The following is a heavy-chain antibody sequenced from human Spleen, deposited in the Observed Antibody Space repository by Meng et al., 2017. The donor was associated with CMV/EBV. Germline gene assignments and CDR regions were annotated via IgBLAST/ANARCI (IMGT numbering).Heavy chain of an antibody. CDR3: ARCGQLQYYYGMDV. Sequence: SETLSLSCTVSGGSISSSSYYWGWIRQPPGKGLEWIGSIYYSGSTYYNPSLKSRVTISVDTSNNQFSLKLSSVTAADTALYYCARCGQLQYYYGMDVWGQGTTVTVSS. J-gene: IGHJ6*02. CDR2: IYYSGST. D-gene: IGHD1-1*01. CDR1: GGSISSSSYY. V-gene: IGHV4-39*01.